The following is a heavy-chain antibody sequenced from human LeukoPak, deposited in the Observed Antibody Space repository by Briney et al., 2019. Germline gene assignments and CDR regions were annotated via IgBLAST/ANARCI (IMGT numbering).Heavy chain of an antibody. CDR1: GYTFTGYY. V-gene: IGHV1-2*06. CDR2: INPNSGGT. CDR3: ARGRLLYCSGGSCYAGWFDP. D-gene: IGHD2-15*01. J-gene: IGHJ5*02. Sequence: ASVKVSCKASGYTFTGYYMHWVRQAPGQGLEWMGRINPNSGGTNYAQKFQGRVTMTRDTSISTAYMELSRLRSDDTAAYYCARGRLLYCSGGSCYAGWFDPWGQGTLVTVSS.